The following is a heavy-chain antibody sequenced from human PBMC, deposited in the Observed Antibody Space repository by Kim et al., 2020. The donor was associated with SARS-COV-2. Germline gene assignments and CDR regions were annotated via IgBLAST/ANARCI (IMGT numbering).Heavy chain of an antibody. CDR2: INSSSSYI. CDR1: GFTFSNYS. V-gene: IGHV3-21*01. J-gene: IGHJ4*02. Sequence: GGSLRLSCAASGFTFSNYSMNWVRQAPGKGLEWVSSINSSSSYIKYADSVKGRFTISRDNAKNSLYLQMNSLRAEDTAVYYCARDLSGWGQGTLVTVSS. D-gene: IGHD3-9*01. CDR3: ARDLSG.